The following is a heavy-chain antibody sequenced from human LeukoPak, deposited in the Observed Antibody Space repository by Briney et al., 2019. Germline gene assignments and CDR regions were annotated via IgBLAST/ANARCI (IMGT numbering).Heavy chain of an antibody. V-gene: IGHV3-15*01. D-gene: IGHD3-3*01. CDR1: GFTFSDAC. Sequence: PGGSLRLSCRASGFTFSDACMSWVRQAPGKGLEWVAQIYSQSEGGTTGHAAPVKGRFTISRDDAENTLFLQMNSLKSEDTALYYCCTDYYDFWSGPHWGQGSLVTVSS. CDR3: CTDYYDFWSGPH. CDR2: IYSQSEGGTT. J-gene: IGHJ4*02.